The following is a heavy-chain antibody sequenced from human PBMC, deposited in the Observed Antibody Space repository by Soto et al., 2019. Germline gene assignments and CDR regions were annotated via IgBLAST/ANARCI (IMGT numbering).Heavy chain of an antibody. CDR2: IYYSGST. CDR1: GGSISSSSYY. V-gene: IGHV4-39*01. D-gene: IGHD3-9*01. Sequence: PSETLSLTCTVSGGSISSSSYYWGWIRQPPGKGLEWIGSIYYSGSTYYNPSLKSRVTISVDTSMNQFSLKLSSVTAADTAVYYCARQPPLGYFDWLFGYYFDYWGQGTLVTVSS. CDR3: ARQPPLGYFDWLFGYYFDY. J-gene: IGHJ4*02.